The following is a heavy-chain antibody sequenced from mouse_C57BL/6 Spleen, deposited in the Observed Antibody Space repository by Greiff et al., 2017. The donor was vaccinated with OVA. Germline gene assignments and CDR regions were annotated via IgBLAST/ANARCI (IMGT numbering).Heavy chain of an antibody. CDR1: GFNIKDDY. Sequence: EVQLQQSGAELVRPGASVKLSCTASGFNIKDDYMHWVKQRPEQGLEWIGWIDPENGDTEYASKFQGKATITADPSSNTAYLQLSSLTSEDTAVYYCTTKPGSSYPWFAYWGQGTLVTVSA. D-gene: IGHD1-1*01. V-gene: IGHV14-4*01. CDR3: TTKPGSSYPWFAY. J-gene: IGHJ3*01. CDR2: IDPENGDT.